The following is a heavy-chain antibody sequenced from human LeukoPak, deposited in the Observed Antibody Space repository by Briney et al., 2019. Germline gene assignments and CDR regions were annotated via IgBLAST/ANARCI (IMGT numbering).Heavy chain of an antibody. CDR2: INHSGST. V-gene: IGHV4-34*01. CDR1: GGSFSGYY. CDR3: ARGGASIAEAGLNYYFDY. J-gene: IGHJ4*02. Sequence: PSETLSLTCAVYGGSFSGYYWSWIRQPPGKGLEWIGEINHSGSTNYNPSLKSRVTISVDTSKNQFSLKLSSVTAADTAVYYCARGGASIAEAGLNYYFDYWGQGTLVTVSS. D-gene: IGHD6-19*01.